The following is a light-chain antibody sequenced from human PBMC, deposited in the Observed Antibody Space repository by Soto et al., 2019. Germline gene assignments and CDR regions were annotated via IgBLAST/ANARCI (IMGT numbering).Light chain of an antibody. J-gene: IGLJ1*01. V-gene: IGLV1-40*01. CDR1: RSNIGAGYD. CDR2: GNS. Sequence: QPVLTQAPSVSGAPGQRVTISCTGSRSNIGAGYDVHWYQQLPGTAPKLLIYGNSNRPSGVPDRFSGSKSGTSASLAITGLQAEDEADYYCQSYDSSLSGSVFGTGTKLTVL. CDR3: QSYDSSLSGSV.